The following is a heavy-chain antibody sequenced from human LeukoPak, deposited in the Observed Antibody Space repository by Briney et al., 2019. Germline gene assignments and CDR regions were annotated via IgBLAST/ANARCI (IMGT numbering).Heavy chain of an antibody. V-gene: IGHV3-23*01. CDR2: ISGSGGST. D-gene: IGHD3-9*01. CDR3: AKVVNFDWLFGC. Sequence: GGSLRLSCAASGFTFSSCAMSWVRQAPGKGLEWVSAISGSGGSTYYADSVKGRFTISRDNSKNTLYLQMNSLRAEDTAIYYCAKVVNFDWLFGCWGQGTLVTVSS. CDR1: GFTFSSCA. J-gene: IGHJ4*02.